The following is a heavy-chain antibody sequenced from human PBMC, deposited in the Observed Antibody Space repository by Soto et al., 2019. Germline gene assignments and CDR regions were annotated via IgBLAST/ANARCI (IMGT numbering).Heavy chain of an antibody. D-gene: IGHD3-9*01. V-gene: IGHV4-4*02. J-gene: IGHJ5*02. CDR3: AGQWSAGYGAFDP. CDR1: GGSVNNDKW. CDR2: IHSSGIT. Sequence: QVQLQESGPGLVKPSGTLSLTCAVSGGSVNNDKWWSWVRQPPGKGLEWIGEIHSSGITNYNPSLKSRASIFVDKFESQFSVKLTSVTAADTAVYFCAGQWSAGYGAFDPWGQGTLVTVSS.